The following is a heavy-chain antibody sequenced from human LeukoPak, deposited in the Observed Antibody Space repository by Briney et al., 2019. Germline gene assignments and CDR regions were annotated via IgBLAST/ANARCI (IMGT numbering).Heavy chain of an antibody. V-gene: IGHV3-33*01. J-gene: IGHJ1*01. CDR1: GFTFSSYG. CDR3: ATYGSGSYYPEYFQH. D-gene: IGHD3-10*01. CDR2: IWYDGSNK. Sequence: PGGSLRLSCAASGFTFSSYGMHWVRQAPGKGLEWVAVIWYDGSNKYYADSVKGRFTISRDNSKNTLYLQMNSLRAEGTAVYYCATYGSGSYYPEYFQHWGQGTLVTVSS.